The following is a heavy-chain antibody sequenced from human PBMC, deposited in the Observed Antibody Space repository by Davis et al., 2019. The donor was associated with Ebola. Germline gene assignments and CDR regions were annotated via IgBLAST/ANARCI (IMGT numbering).Heavy chain of an antibody. Sequence: LRLSCTVSGGSISSGGYYWSWIRQHPGKGLEWIGYIYYSGSTYYNPSLKSRFTISVNTSKNQFSLKLSSVTAADTAVYYCARGYYDILTGYYFIGAFDIWGQGTMVTVSS. CDR1: GGSISSGGYY. J-gene: IGHJ3*02. CDR3: ARGYYDILTGYYFIGAFDI. D-gene: IGHD3-9*01. CDR2: IYYSGST. V-gene: IGHV4-31*03.